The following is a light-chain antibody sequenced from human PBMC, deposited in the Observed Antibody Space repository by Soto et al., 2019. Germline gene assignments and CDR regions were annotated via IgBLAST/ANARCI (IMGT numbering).Light chain of an antibody. CDR2: DVA. Sequence: QSVLTQPRSVSGSPGQSVTISCTGTSSDVGGYNYVSWYQQHPGKAPKLMIYDVARRPSGVPDRFSGSKSGNTASLTISGLQAEDEADYYCCSYGGSYTVVFGGGTQLTVL. CDR3: CSYGGSYTVV. J-gene: IGLJ2*01. CDR1: SSDVGGYNY. V-gene: IGLV2-11*01.